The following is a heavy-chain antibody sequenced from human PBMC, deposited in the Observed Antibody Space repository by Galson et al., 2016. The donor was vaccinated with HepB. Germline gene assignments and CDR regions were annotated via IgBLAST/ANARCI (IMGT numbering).Heavy chain of an antibody. CDR3: AKDAIGMVIGWLDP. CDR2: ISASGVT. Sequence: SLRLSCAASGFRFTKFAMTWVRQAPGKGLEWVSGISASGVTYYADSVRGRFTVSRDDSKNTMFLQMKSLRADDTALYYCAKDAIGMVIGWLDPWGQGTQVTVSS. D-gene: IGHD3-3*01. J-gene: IGHJ5*02. CDR1: GFRFTKFA. V-gene: IGHV3-23*01.